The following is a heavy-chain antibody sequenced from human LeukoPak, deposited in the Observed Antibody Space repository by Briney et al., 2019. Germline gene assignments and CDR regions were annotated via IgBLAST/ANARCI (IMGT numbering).Heavy chain of an antibody. J-gene: IGHJ4*02. CDR1: GGTFSSYA. CDR3: ARGSGYSSSWADY. Sequence: SVKVSCKASGGTFSSYAISWVRQAPGQGLEWMGGIIPIFGTANYAQKFQGRVTMTRNTSISTAYMELSSLRSEDTAVYYCARGSGYSSSWADYWGQGTLVTVSS. D-gene: IGHD6-13*01. V-gene: IGHV1-69*05. CDR2: IIPIFGTA.